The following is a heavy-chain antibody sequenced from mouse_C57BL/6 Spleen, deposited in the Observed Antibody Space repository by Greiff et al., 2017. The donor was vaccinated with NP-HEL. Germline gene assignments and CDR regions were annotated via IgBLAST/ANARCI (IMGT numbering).Heavy chain of an antibody. J-gene: IGHJ4*01. CDR3: ARRTTVVESSMDY. CDR2: ISSGSSTI. D-gene: IGHD1-1*01. Sequence: EVHLVESGGGLVKPGGSLKLSCAASGFTFSDYGMHWVRQAPEKGLEWVAYISSGSSTIYYADTVKGRFTISRDNAKNTLFLQMTSLRSEDTAMYYCARRTTVVESSMDYWGQGTSVTVSS. CDR1: GFTFSDYG. V-gene: IGHV5-17*01.